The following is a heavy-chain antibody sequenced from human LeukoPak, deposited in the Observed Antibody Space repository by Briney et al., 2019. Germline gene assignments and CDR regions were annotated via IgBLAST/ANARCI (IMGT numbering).Heavy chain of an antibody. CDR3: APTYSGYNYYFDY. CDR1: GYIFTVYS. J-gene: IGHJ4*02. Sequence: VASVKVSCKASGYIFTVYSMHWVRQAPGQGLEWMGWINPKSGVTNYAQKFQGRVTLTSDTSISTAYMGLSRLTSDDTAVYYCAPTYSGYNYYFDYWGQGTLVTVSS. V-gene: IGHV1-2*02. CDR2: INPKSGVT. D-gene: IGHD1-20*01.